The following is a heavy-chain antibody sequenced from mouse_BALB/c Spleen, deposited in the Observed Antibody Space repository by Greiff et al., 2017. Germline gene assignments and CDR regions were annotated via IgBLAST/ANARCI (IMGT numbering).Heavy chain of an antibody. Sequence: VQLQQSGAELVRPGASVKISCKASGYTFTDYNMHWVKQSHGKSLEWIGYIYPYNGGTGYNQKFKSKATLTVDNSSSTAYMELRSLTSEDSAVYDCARDYYGSSNYYAMDDWGQGTSVTVSS. J-gene: IGHJ4*01. V-gene: IGHV1S29*02. CDR1: GYTFTDYN. CDR2: IYPYNGGT. D-gene: IGHD1-1*01. CDR3: ARDYYGSSNYYAMDD.